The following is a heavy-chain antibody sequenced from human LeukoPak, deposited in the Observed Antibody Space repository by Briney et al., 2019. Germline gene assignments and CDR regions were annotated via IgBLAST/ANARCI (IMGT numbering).Heavy chain of an antibody. CDR2: IHYSGST. J-gene: IGHJ3*02. CDR1: GYSISSGFY. Sequence: SETLSLTCTVSGYSISSGFYWGWIRQPPGKGLEWIGTIHYSGSTYYNPSLKSRVTVSLDSSKNQFSLKLNSVTAADTALYYCARAFRGLFGVVDAFDIWGQGTMVTVSS. D-gene: IGHD3-3*01. V-gene: IGHV4-38-2*02. CDR3: ARAFRGLFGVVDAFDI.